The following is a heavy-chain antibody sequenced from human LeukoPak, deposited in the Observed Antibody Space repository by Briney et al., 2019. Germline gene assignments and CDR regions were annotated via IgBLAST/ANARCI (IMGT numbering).Heavy chain of an antibody. J-gene: IGHJ6*03. D-gene: IGHD2-2*01. V-gene: IGHV1-69*13. Sequence: SVKVSCRASGGTFSSYAISWVRQAPGQGLEWMGGIIPIFGTANYAQKFQGRVTITADESTSTAYMELSSLRSEDTAVYYCARLVVPAARYYYYYMDVWGKGTTVTVSS. CDR2: IIPIFGTA. CDR3: ARLVVPAARYYYYYMDV. CDR1: GGTFSSYA.